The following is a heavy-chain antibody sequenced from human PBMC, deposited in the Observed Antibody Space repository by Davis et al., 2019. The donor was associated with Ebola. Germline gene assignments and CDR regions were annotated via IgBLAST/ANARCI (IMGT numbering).Heavy chain of an antibody. J-gene: IGHJ3*02. CDR2: ISYDGSNK. D-gene: IGHD2-2*01. Sequence: GESLKISCAASGFTFSSYAMHWVRQAPGKGLEWVAVISYDGSNKYYADSVKGRFTISRDNSKNTLYLQMNSLRAEDTAVYYCARRSTIPAARTFDIWGQGTMVTVSS. CDR1: GFTFSSYA. CDR3: ARRSTIPAARTFDI. V-gene: IGHV3-30-3*01.